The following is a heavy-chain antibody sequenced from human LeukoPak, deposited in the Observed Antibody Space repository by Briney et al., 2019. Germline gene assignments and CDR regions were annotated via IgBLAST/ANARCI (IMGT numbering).Heavy chain of an antibody. CDR1: VYTFTSYD. Sequence: ASVKVSCKASVYTFTSYDINWVRQATGQGLEWMGWMNPNSGNTGYAQEFQGRVTMTRDTSITTAYMELSSLRSEDTAVYYCARGSIRTVVTPWGQGTLVTVSS. V-gene: IGHV1-8*01. D-gene: IGHD2-15*01. CDR2: MNPNSGNT. J-gene: IGHJ5*02. CDR3: ARGSIRTVVTP.